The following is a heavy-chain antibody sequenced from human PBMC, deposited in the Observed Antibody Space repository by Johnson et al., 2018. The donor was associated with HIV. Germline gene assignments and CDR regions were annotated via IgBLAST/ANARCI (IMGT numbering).Heavy chain of an antibody. V-gene: IGHV3-33*06. CDR1: GFTFSSYG. CDR2: IWNDGSDK. D-gene: IGHD3-9*01. CDR3: AKDHRLTPDAFDI. Sequence: QVQLVESGGGVVQPGRSLRLSCAASGFTFSSYGMHWVRQAPGKGLEWVAVIWNDGSDKYFADFVKGRFTISRDNSKNTLFLQMNSLRAEDTAVYYCAKDHRLTPDAFDIWGQGTMVTVSS. J-gene: IGHJ3*02.